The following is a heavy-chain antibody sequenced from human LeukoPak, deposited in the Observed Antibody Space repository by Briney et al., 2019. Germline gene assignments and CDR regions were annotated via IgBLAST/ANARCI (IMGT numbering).Heavy chain of an antibody. CDR2: IWYDGSNQ. CDR3: ARDLSSSWSPGV. J-gene: IGHJ3*01. Sequence: GGSLRLSCITSGFTFSDYGFHWVRQAPGKGLEWTAAIWYDGSNQYYPDSVKGRFTISRDNSKNTIYLQMNSLRIEDTAMYYCARDLSSSWSPGVWGQGTMVSVSS. D-gene: IGHD6-13*01. V-gene: IGHV3-33*01. CDR1: GFTFSDYG.